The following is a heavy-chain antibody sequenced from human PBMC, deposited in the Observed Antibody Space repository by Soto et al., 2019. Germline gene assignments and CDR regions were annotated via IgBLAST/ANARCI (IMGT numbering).Heavy chain of an antibody. CDR1: GYSFTSYW. D-gene: IGHD6-19*01. V-gene: IGHV5-51*01. CDR3: ARQWYGAVGYFDY. J-gene: IGHJ4*02. CDR2: IYPGDSDT. Sequence: PVESLKISCNGSGYSFTSYWIGWVRQMPWKGLEWMGIIYPGDSDTRYSPSFQGQVTISADKSISTAYLQWSSLKASDTAMYYCARQWYGAVGYFDYWGQGTLVTVSS.